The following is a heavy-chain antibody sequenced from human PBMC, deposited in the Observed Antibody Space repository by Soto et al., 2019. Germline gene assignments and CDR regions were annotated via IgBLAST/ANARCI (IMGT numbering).Heavy chain of an antibody. CDR2: MNPSNGNT. J-gene: IGHJ4*02. Sequence: ASVKVSCKASGYTFTTYDGSWVRQASGQGLEWMGWMNPSNGNTGYAQKFQGRVTMTRNTSISTVYMELSGLRPDDTAVYYCARRKERSGPHYFDYWGQGPRVTVSS. CDR1: GYTFTTYD. CDR3: ARRKERSGPHYFDY. D-gene: IGHD6-25*01. V-gene: IGHV1-8*02.